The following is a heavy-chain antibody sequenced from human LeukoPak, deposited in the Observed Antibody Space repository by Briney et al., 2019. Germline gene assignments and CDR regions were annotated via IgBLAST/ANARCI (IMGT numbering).Heavy chain of an antibody. CDR3: AKDTPLFYHYYGIDV. V-gene: IGHV3-43*02. Sequence: GGSLRLSCAASGLNLDAYAMHWVRQAPGKGLEWDSLISGDGTITYYADSVKGRFTISRDNSKNSLFLEMNSLRSEDTALYYCAKDTPLFYHYYGIDVWGQGTTVTVSS. CDR2: ISGDGTIT. CDR1: GLNLDAYA. J-gene: IGHJ6*02.